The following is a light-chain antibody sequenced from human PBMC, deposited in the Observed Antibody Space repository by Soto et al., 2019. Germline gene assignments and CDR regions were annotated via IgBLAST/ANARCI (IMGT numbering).Light chain of an antibody. Sequence: DIQMTQSPCSRSASAGGGGTITCRASQSISNYLDWYQQKPGTAPKLLIYEASNLESGVPSRFSGSGSGTEFTLTISSLQPDDFATYYCQQYNTYYTFGQGTRLEIK. CDR1: QSISNY. J-gene: IGKJ5*01. V-gene: IGKV1-5*01. CDR2: EAS. CDR3: QQYNTYYT.